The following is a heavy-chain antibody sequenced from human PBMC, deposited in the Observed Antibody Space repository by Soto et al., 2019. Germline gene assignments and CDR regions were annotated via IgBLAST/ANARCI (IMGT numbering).Heavy chain of an antibody. CDR2: IYSGGST. CDR3: AREKLYIVATGYRDYYGMDV. CDR1: GFTVSSNY. J-gene: IGHJ6*02. Sequence: GGSLRLSCAASGFTVSSNYMSWVRQAPGKGLEWVSVIYSGGSTYYADSVKGRFTISRDNSKNTLYLQMNSLRAEDTAVYYCAREKLYIVATGYRDYYGMDVWGQGTTVTVSS. D-gene: IGHD5-12*01. V-gene: IGHV3-53*01.